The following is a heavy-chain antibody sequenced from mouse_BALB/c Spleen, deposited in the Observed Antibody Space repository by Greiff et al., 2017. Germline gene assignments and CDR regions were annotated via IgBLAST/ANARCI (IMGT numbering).Heavy chain of an antibody. CDR1: GFSLTSYG. CDR2: IWAGGST. J-gene: IGHJ3*01. D-gene: IGHD1-1*01. V-gene: IGHV2-9*02. Sequence: VKLVESGPGLVAPSQSLSITCTVSGFSLTSYGVHWVRQPPGKGLEWLGVIWAGGSTNYNSALMSRLSISKDNSKSQVFLKMNSLQTDDTAMYYCARAYGSSPAWFAYWGQGTLVTVSA. CDR3: ARAYGSSPAWFAY.